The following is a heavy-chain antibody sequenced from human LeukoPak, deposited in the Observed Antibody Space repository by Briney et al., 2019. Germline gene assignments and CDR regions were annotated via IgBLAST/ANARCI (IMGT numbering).Heavy chain of an antibody. CDR1: GGSISSGGYY. CDR2: IYHSGST. D-gene: IGHD6-6*01. V-gene: IGHV4-30-2*01. Sequence: PSETLSLTCTVSGGSISSGGYYWSWIRQPPGKGLEWIGYIYHSGSTYYNPSLKSRVTISVDRSKNQFSLKLSSVTAADTAVYYCARLVWSSSSWWVDYWGQGTLVTVSS. J-gene: IGHJ4*02. CDR3: ARLVWSSSSWWVDY.